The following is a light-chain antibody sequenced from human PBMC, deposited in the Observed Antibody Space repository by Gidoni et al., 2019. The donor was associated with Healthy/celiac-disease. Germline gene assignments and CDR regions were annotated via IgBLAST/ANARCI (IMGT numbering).Light chain of an antibody. V-gene: IGLV2-14*01. J-gene: IGLJ1*01. Sequence: QSALNQPASVSGSPGQSISLSCTGTSIDVGGYNYVPLYQQHPCRAPKLMIYDVSNRPSGVSTRFSCSNFGNPASLTISGLHAEDEADYYCSSYTSSSTLYVFGTGTKVTVL. CDR2: DVS. CDR3: SSYTSSSTLYV. CDR1: SIDVGGYNY.